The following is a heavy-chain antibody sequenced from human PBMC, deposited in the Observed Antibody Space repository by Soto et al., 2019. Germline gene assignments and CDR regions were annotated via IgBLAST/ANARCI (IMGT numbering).Heavy chain of an antibody. CDR1: GFIFSSYW. CDR3: ARIGYSSSSLDY. V-gene: IGHV3-7*01. Sequence: GGSLRLSCAASGFIFSSYWMTWVRQAPGKGLEWVANINQDGSAKYYVDSVKGRLTFSRDNAKSSVYLQMNSLRAEDTAVYYCARIGYSSSSLDYWGQGTLVTVSS. CDR2: INQDGSAK. D-gene: IGHD6-6*01. J-gene: IGHJ4*02.